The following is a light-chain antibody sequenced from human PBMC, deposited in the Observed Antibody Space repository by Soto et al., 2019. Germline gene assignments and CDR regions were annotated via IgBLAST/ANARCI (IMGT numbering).Light chain of an antibody. V-gene: IGLV2-14*01. J-gene: IGLJ2*01. CDR1: SSDVGGYNY. CDR3: SSYTSSSTLVL. CDR2: GVS. Sequence: QSALTQPASVSGSPGQSITISCTGTSSDVGGYNYVSWYQQHPGKAPKLLIYGVSIRPSGLSNRFSASKSGNTASLTISGLQAEDEADYYCSSYTSSSTLVLFGGGTKVTVL.